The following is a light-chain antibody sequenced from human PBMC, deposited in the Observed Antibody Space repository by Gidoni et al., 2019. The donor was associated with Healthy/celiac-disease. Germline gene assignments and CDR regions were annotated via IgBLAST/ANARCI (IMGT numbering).Light chain of an antibody. CDR3: QQRSNWPPRNT. CDR2: DAS. Sequence: EIVLTQSPATLSLSPGERATLSCRASQSVSSYLAWYQQKPGQAPRLLIDDASNRATGIPARFSGSGSGTDFTLTISSLEPEDFAVYYCQQRSNWPPRNTFGQGTKLEIK. V-gene: IGKV3-11*01. CDR1: QSVSSY. J-gene: IGKJ2*01.